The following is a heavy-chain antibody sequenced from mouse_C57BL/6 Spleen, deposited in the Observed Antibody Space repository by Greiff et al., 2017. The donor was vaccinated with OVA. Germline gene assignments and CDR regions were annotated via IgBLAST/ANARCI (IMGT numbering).Heavy chain of an antibody. V-gene: IGHV1-61*01. CDR2: IYPSDSDT. CDR1: GYTFTSYW. D-gene: IGHD4-1*01. J-gene: IGHJ4*01. Sequence: VQLQQSGAVLVRPGSSVKLSCKASGYTFTSYWMDWVKQRPGQGLEWIGNIYPSDSDTHYNQKFKDKATLTVVNSDSTAYLQLSSLTAEDSAVYYCARRWDVYYAMDYWGQGTSVTVSS. CDR3: ARRWDVYYAMDY.